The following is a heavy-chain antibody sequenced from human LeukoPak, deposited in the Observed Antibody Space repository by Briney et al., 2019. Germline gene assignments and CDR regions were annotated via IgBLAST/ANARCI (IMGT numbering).Heavy chain of an antibody. V-gene: IGHV3-48*03. CDR3: ARGHRYSYGMDV. CDR2: ISTSGTTT. J-gene: IGHJ6*02. Sequence: GGSLRPSCAVSGITLSSCEMNWVRQAPGKGLEWVSYISTSGTTTYYADSVKGRFTISRDNAKNSLYLQMNSLRAGDTAIYYCARGHRYSYGMDVWGHGTTVTVSS. CDR1: GITLSSCE.